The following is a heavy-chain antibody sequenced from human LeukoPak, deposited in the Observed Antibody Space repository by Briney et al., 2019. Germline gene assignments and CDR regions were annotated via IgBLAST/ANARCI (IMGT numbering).Heavy chain of an antibody. Sequence: SETLSLTCTVSGGSIRSYYWTWIRQPPGKGLEWIGYMYYTGSTKYNPSLKSRVSISVDTSKNQFSLTLTSVTAADTAVYYCAAVVVSGTTYFDYWGQGTLVTVSS. CDR2: MYYTGST. V-gene: IGHV4-59*03. J-gene: IGHJ4*02. CDR1: GGSIRSYY. D-gene: IGHD1/OR15-1a*01. CDR3: AAVVVSGTTYFDY.